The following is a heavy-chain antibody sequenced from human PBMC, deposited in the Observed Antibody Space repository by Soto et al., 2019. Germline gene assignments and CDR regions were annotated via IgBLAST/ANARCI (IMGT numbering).Heavy chain of an antibody. CDR3: ARHLGSNSLSGHYTPNAFDI. V-gene: IGHV1-69*01. CDR1: GGTFSSYA. J-gene: IGHJ3*02. D-gene: IGHD4-4*01. Sequence: QVQLVQSGAEVKKPGSSVKVSCKASGGTFSSYAISWVRQAPGQGLEWMGGIIPIFGTANYAQKFQGRVTITADESTSTGYMELSSLRSEDTAVYYCARHLGSNSLSGHYTPNAFDIWGQGTMVTVSS. CDR2: IIPIFGTA.